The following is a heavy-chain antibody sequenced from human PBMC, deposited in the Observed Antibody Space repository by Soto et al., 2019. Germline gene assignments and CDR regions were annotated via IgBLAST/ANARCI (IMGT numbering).Heavy chain of an antibody. CDR3: ASLGPATNYYYYYYYMDV. CDR2: ISSSGSTI. V-gene: IGHV3-11*01. J-gene: IGHJ6*03. CDR1: GFTFSDYY. Sequence: PGGPLRLSCAASGFTFSDYYMSWILQAPGKGLEWVSYISSSGSTIYYADSVKCRFTISRDNAKNSLYLQMKSLRAEDTAVYYCASLGPATNYYYYYYYMDVWGKGTTVTVSS. D-gene: IGHD2-8*01.